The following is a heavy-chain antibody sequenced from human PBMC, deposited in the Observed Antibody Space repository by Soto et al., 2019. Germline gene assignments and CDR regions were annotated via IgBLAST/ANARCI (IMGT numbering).Heavy chain of an antibody. V-gene: IGHV3-73*01. J-gene: IGHJ4*02. D-gene: IGHD2-2*01. CDR3: ATSASLGSPFDY. CDR2: IRNKTNNYAT. CDR1: GFTFSDSA. Sequence: PGGSLRLSCAASGFTFSDSAMHWVRQASGKGLEWVGRIRNKTNNYATAYIASVKGRFTISRDDSKNTVYLQMNSLKIDDTAVYYCATSASLGSPFDYWGQGTLVTVSS.